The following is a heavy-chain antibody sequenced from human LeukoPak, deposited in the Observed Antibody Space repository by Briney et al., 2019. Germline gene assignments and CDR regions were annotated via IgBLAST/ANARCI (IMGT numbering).Heavy chain of an antibody. V-gene: IGHV3-30*18. CDR1: GFTFSSYG. CDR3: AKMGAATYY. Sequence: PGRSLRLSCAASGFTFSSYGMHWVRQAPGKGLEWVAVISYDGSNKYYADSVKGRFTISRDNSKNTLYLQMNSLRAGDTAVYYCAKMGAATYYWGERTLFTVSS. D-gene: IGHD1-26*01. CDR2: ISYDGSNK. J-gene: IGHJ4*02.